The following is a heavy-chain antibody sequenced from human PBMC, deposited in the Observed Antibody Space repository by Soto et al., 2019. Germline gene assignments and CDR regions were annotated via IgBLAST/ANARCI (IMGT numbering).Heavy chain of an antibody. V-gene: IGHV1-8*01. CDR2: MNAKSGDT. J-gene: IGHJ6*02. CDR3: ARGNPFNYAGFDV. Sequence: QAHLEHSGAEVKRPGASVKVSCKASGYTFSDFDINWLRQASGQGPEWMGWMNAKSGDTFFAQRFQGKFNMTWDTSLSTAYMEVGSLTSDDTAIYFCARGNPFNYAGFDVWGQGTTVAVSS. D-gene: IGHD3-16*01. CDR1: GYTFSDFD.